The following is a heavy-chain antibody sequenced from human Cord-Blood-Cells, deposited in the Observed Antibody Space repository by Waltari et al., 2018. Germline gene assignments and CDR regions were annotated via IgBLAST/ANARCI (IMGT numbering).Heavy chain of an antibody. CDR3: ARAPSIAAPFDY. CDR2: IYHSGST. Sequence: QVQLQESGPGLVKPSETLSLTCAVSGYSISSGYYWGWIRQPPGKGLEWIGSIYHSGSTYYNPSRKSRVTISVDTSKHQFPLKLSSVTAADTAVYYCARAPSIAAPFDYWGQGTLVTVSS. D-gene: IGHD6-6*01. CDR1: GYSISSGYY. V-gene: IGHV4-38-2*01. J-gene: IGHJ4*02.